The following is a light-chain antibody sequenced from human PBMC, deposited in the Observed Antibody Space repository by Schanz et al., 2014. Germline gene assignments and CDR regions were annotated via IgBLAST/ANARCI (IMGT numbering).Light chain of an antibody. J-gene: IGLJ3*02. CDR2: EGS. CDR3: CSYAGSSTWV. CDR1: SSDIGRYNY. V-gene: IGLV2-23*01. Sequence: QSALTQPPSASGSPGQSVTISCTGTSSDIGRYNYVSWYQQHPGKAPKLMIYEGSKRPSGVSNRFSGSKSGNTASLTISGLQAEDEADYYCCSYAGSSTWVFGGGTKLTVL.